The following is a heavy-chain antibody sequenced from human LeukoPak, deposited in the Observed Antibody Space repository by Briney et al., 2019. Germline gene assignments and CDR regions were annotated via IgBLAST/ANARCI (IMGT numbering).Heavy chain of an antibody. V-gene: IGHV4-39*01. J-gene: IGHJ4*02. CDR1: GGSTSSSSFY. CDR2: ISYSGRT. Sequence: SETLSLTCTVSGGSTSSSSFYWGWIRQPPGKGLECIGRISYSGRTYYNPSLQSRVTISVDTSKNQFSLRLSSVTAADTAVYYCARHRAYYYDSSGYYNFDFWGQGTLVTVSS. D-gene: IGHD3-22*01. CDR3: ARHRAYYYDSSGYYNFDF.